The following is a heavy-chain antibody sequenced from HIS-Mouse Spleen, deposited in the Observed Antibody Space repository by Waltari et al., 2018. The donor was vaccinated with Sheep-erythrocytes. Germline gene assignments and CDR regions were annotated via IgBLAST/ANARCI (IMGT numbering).Heavy chain of an antibody. V-gene: IGHV3-30*18. Sequence: QVQLVESGGGVVQPGRSRRLPGAASGFTFGSYGMHWVRQAPGKGLEWVAVISYDGSNKYYADSVKGRFTISRDNSKNTLYLQMNSLRAEDTAVYYCAKVGATGWFDPWGQGTLVTVSS. J-gene: IGHJ5*02. CDR3: AKVGATGWFDP. CDR1: GFTFGSYG. CDR2: ISYDGSNK. D-gene: IGHD1-26*01.